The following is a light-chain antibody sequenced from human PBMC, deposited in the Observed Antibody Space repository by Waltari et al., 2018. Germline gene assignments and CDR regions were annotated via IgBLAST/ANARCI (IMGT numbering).Light chain of an antibody. CDR3: QVWVSRTDHYV. J-gene: IGLJ1*01. CDR1: DIGGRT. Sequence: SYVLTQPPSVSVAPAKTARIACGLIDIGGRTVNWYQQKPGQAPVLVVYVVTDRPSGIPERFFGSTSGNSATLTISRVEAGDEADYYCQVWVSRTDHYVFGTGTKVTVL. CDR2: VVT. V-gene: IGLV3-21*03.